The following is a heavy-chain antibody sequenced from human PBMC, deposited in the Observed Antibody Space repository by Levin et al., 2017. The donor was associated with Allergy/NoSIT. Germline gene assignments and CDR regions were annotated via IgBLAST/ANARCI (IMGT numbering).Heavy chain of an antibody. J-gene: IGHJ4*02. Sequence: PSETLSLTCTVSGGSVSSGSYYWSWIRQPPGKGLEWIGYIYYSGSTNYNPSLKSRVTISVDTSKNQFSLKLSSVTAADTAVYYCARCYGDYENGAFDYWGQGTLVTVSS. D-gene: IGHD4-17*01. CDR2: IYYSGST. V-gene: IGHV4-61*01. CDR1: GGSVSSGSYY. CDR3: ARCYGDYENGAFDY.